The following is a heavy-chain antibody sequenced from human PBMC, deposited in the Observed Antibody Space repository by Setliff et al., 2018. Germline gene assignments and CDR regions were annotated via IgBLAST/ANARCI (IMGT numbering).Heavy chain of an antibody. J-gene: IGHJ5*02. D-gene: IGHD6-6*01. Sequence: GGSLRLSCVASGFTFDDYAMHWVRQVPGKGLEWVSGINWSSASVGYADSVKDRFTISRDNAKNSLYLQMNSLRPEDTALYYCTKDTVPGPIDIAARRGLDHWGQGTLVTVSS. CDR3: TKDTVPGPIDIAARRGLDH. V-gene: IGHV3-9*01. CDR2: INWSSASV. CDR1: GFTFDDYA.